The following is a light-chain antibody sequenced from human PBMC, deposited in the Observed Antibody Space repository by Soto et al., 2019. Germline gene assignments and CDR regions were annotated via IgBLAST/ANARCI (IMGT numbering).Light chain of an antibody. V-gene: IGKV3-20*01. J-gene: IGKJ1*01. CDR2: SAT. Sequence: ESVLTQSPGTLSLSPGEGATLSCRASQSVSSNYLAWYQQKPGQAPRLLFYSATNRDTGIPDRFSASGSGTVFTLTISRLEPEDFAVYYCQQFGTSPWTFGQGTKVDI. CDR1: QSVSSNY. CDR3: QQFGTSPWT.